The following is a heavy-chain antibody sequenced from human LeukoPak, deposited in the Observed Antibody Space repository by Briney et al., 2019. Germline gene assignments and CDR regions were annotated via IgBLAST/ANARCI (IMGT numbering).Heavy chain of an antibody. CDR2: IYSGGST. J-gene: IGHJ4*02. V-gene: IGHV3-53*01. Sequence: GGSLRLSCAASGFTVSSNYMSWVRQAPGKGLEWVSVIYSGGSTYYADSVKGRFTISRGNSKNTLYLQMNSLRAEDTAVYYCGRDLGGRSGYWGQGTLVTVSS. CDR1: GFTVSSNY. CDR3: GRDLGGRSGY. D-gene: IGHD1-26*01.